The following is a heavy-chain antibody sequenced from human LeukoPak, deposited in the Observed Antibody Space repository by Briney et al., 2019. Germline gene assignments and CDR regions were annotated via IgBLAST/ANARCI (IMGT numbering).Heavy chain of an antibody. CDR1: GYTLTDFS. CDR2: FNREDDEP. D-gene: IGHD3-22*01. V-gene: IGHV1-24*01. J-gene: IGHJ4*02. CDR3: ATLDSYYDNSGRPLIPD. Sequence: ASLKVSCNISGYTLTDFSMHWVRQAPGKGLEWMGGFNREDDEPIYAPNFWGRVTVTEDTSTDTAYMELSSLRSEDTAVYYCATLDSYYDNSGRPLIPDWGQGTLVTVSS.